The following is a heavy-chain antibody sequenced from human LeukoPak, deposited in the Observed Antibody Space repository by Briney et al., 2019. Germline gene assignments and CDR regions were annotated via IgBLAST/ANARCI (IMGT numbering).Heavy chain of an antibody. CDR2: INTNTGNP. Sequence: ASVKVSCKASGYTFTSYAMNWVRQAPGQGLEWMGWINTNTGNPTYAQGFTGRFVFSLDTSVSTAYLQISSLKAEDTAVYYCARDPIEMATNWFDPWGQGTLVTVSS. D-gene: IGHD5-24*01. CDR1: GYTFTSYA. J-gene: IGHJ5*02. V-gene: IGHV7-4-1*02. CDR3: ARDPIEMATNWFDP.